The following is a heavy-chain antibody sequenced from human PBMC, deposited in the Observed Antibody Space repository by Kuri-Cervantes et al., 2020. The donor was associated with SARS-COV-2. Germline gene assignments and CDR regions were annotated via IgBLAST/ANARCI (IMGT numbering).Heavy chain of an antibody. V-gene: IGHV4-34*01. J-gene: IGHJ5*02. Sequence: SETLSLTCAVYGGSFSGYYWSWIRQPPGKGLEWIGEINHSGSTNYNPSLKSRVTISVDTSKNQFSLKLSSVTAADTAVYYCARGPRVRGPNNWFDPWGQGTLVTVSS. CDR1: GGSFSGYY. D-gene: IGHD3-10*01. CDR3: ARGPRVRGPNNWFDP. CDR2: INHSGST.